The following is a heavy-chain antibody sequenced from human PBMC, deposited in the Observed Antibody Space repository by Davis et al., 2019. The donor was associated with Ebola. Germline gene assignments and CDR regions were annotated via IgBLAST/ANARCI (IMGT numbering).Heavy chain of an antibody. CDR3: LTIRQPA. D-gene: IGHD4/OR15-4a*01. V-gene: IGHV3-33*03. CDR2: IWYDGSNK. Sequence: PGGSLRLSCAASGFTFSSYGMHWVRQAPGKGLEWVAVIWYDGSNKNYADSVKGRFTTSRDNTKNTVFLQMKGLRVDDTAMYYCLTIRQPAWGQGTLVTVSS. J-gene: IGHJ5*02. CDR1: GFTFSSYG.